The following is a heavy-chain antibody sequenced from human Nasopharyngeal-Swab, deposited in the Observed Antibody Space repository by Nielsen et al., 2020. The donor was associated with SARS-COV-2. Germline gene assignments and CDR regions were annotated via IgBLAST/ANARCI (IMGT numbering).Heavy chain of an antibody. V-gene: IGHV3-23*01. D-gene: IGHD2-15*01. CDR3: AKDLGVESPLWFDY. CDR2: ISRSGGST. J-gene: IGHJ4*02. CDR1: GFTFSSYA. Sequence: GESLKISCAASGFTFSSYAMSWVRQAPGKGLEWVSHISRSGGSTYYAESVKGRFTISRDNSNNTLYLQMSSLRAEDTAIYYCAKDLGVESPLWFDYWGQGTLLTVSS.